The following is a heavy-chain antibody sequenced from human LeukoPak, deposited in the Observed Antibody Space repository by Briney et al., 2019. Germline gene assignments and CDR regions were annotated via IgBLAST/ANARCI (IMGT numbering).Heavy chain of an antibody. D-gene: IGHD1-26*01. CDR1: GSSISSGDYY. CDR3: ARLRDRVGSHWFDP. CDR2: IYYSGST. Sequence: SETLSLTCTVSGSSISSGDYYWSWIRQHPGQGLEWIAYIYYSGSTYYNPSLKSRVIISVDTSKNQFPLKLSSVTAADTAVYYCARLRDRVGSHWFDPWGQGTLVTVSS. J-gene: IGHJ5*02. V-gene: IGHV4-30-4*08.